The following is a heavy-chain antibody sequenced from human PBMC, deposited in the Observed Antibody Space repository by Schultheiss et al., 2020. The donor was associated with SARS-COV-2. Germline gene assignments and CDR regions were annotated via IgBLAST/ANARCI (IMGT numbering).Heavy chain of an antibody. CDR3: ASGEATDFDY. CDR1: GGSISSGGYY. CDR2: IYHSGST. D-gene: IGHD5-24*01. J-gene: IGHJ4*02. V-gene: IGHV4-39*01. Sequence: SETLSLTCTVSGGSISSGGYYWGWIRQPPGKGLEWIEEIYHSGSTYYITSLKNRFTISVDTSKNQFYLKLSSVTAGDTAVYYCASGEATDFDYWGQGTLVTVSS.